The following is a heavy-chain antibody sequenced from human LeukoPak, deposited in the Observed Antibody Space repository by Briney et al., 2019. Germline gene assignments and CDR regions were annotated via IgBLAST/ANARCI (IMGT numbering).Heavy chain of an antibody. CDR2: INAGNGNT. J-gene: IGHJ6*04. CDR3: ARGELLDYYYYGMDV. V-gene: IGHV1-3*01. Sequence: ASVKVSCKASGYTFTSYAMHWVRQAPGQRLEWMGWINAGNGNTKYSQKFQGRVTITRDTSASTAYMELSSLRSEDTAVYHCARGELLDYYYYGMDVWGKGTTVTVSS. CDR1: GYTFTSYA. D-gene: IGHD3-10*01.